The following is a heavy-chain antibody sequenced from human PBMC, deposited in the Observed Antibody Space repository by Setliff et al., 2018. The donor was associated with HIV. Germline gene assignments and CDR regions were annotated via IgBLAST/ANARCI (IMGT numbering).Heavy chain of an antibody. Sequence: SETLSLTCTVSGDSVSSASYYWSWIWQPPGKGLEWIGYIYYSGTTKYNPSLKSRVSMSVDTSKNQFYLHLSSVTAADTAVYYCARESHLERTTTSYYYYGLDVWGQGTTVTVSS. J-gene: IGHJ6*02. CDR1: GDSVSSASYY. CDR2: IYYSGTT. D-gene: IGHD4-4*01. CDR3: ARESHLERTTTSYYYYGLDV. V-gene: IGHV4-61*01.